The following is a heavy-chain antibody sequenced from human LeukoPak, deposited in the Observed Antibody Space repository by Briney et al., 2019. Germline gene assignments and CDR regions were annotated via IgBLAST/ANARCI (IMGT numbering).Heavy chain of an antibody. CDR2: IYTSGST. CDR3: VAQRGVSNYYYYYMDV. V-gene: IGHV4-61*02. Sequence: PSETLSLTCTVSGGSISSGSYYWSWIRQPAGKGLERIGRIYTSGSTNYNPSLKSRVTISVDTSKNQFSLKLSSVTAADTAVYYCVAQRGVSNYYYYYMDVWGTGTTVTVSS. D-gene: IGHD3-10*01. CDR1: GGSISSGSYY. J-gene: IGHJ6*03.